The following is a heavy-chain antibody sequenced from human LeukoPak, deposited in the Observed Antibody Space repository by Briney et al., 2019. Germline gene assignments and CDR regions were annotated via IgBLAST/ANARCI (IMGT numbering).Heavy chain of an antibody. CDR1: GSSISSSSYY. CDR3: ARRYGDYGGAFDI. Sequence: SETLSLTCTVSGSSISSSSYYWGWIRQPPGKGLEWIGSIYYSGSTYYNPSLKSRVTISVDTSKNQFSLKLSSVTAADTAVYYCARRYGDYGGAFDIWGQGTMVTVSS. V-gene: IGHV4-39*07. D-gene: IGHD4-17*01. J-gene: IGHJ3*02. CDR2: IYYSGST.